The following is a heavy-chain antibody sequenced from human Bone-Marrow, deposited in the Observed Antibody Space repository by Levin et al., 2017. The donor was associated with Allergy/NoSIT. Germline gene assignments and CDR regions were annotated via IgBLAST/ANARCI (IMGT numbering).Heavy chain of an antibody. D-gene: IGHD3-3*01. CDR3: VRGGGLPDY. CDR1: GGSFSGYY. V-gene: IGHV4-34*01. J-gene: IGHJ4*02. CDR2: IIHDGST. Sequence: SETLSLTCAVYGGSFSGYYWSWIRQPPGKGLEWIGEIIHDGSTVYNPSFKSRVTIAADTSKNQFSLKLTSVTAADTAVYYCVRGGGLPDYRGQGTLVTVSS.